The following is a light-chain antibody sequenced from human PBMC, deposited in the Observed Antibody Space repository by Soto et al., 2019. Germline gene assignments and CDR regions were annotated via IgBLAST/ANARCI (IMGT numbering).Light chain of an antibody. V-gene: IGLV2-14*01. J-gene: IGLJ1*01. Sequence: QSALTQPASVPGSPGQSITLSCTGTSSDVGGYNYVSWYQQHPGKAPKLMIYDVSNRPSGVSNRFSGSKSGNTASLTISGLQAEDEADYYCSSYTSSSTLFGTGTKVTVL. CDR2: DVS. CDR3: SSYTSSSTL. CDR1: SSDVGGYNY.